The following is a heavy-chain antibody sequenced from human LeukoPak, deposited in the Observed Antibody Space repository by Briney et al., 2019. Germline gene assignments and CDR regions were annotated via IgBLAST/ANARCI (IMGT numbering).Heavy chain of an antibody. Sequence: KTSETLSLTCTVSGGSISSGGYYWSWIRQHPGKGLECIVYIYYSGSTYYNPALKSRVTIPVDTSKNQFSLKLSSVPAAETAVYYCARDKSLDYWGQGTLVTVSS. CDR1: GGSISSGGYY. V-gene: IGHV4-31*03. CDR3: ARDKSLDY. J-gene: IGHJ4*02. CDR2: IYYSGST.